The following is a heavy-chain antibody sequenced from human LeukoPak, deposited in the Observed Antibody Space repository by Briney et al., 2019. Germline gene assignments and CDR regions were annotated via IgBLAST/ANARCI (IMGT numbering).Heavy chain of an antibody. CDR2: FDPEDGET. D-gene: IGHD3-16*02. J-gene: IGHJ4*02. V-gene: IGHV1-24*01. CDR1: GYTLTELS. Sequence: ASVKVSCKVSGYTLTELSMHWVRQAPGKGLEWMGGFDPEDGETIYAQKFQGRVTMTEDTSTDTAYMELSSLRSEDTAVYYCAVPYVWGSYRPTSYYFDYWGQGTLVTVSS. CDR3: AVPYVWGSYRPTSYYFDY.